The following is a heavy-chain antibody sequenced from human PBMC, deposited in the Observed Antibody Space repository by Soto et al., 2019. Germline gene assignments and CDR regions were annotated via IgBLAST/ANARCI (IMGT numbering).Heavy chain of an antibody. V-gene: IGHV3-7*01. D-gene: IGHD3-9*01. CDR2: IKPDGSEK. CDR1: GFTFSSFW. J-gene: IGHJ4*01. CDR3: ATLRYFHTLLPGFDH. Sequence: EVQMVESGGGLVQPGGSLRLSCAASGFTFSSFWMTWVRQAPGKGLEWVGNIKPDGSEKYYVDSVKRRFAISRDNAKNSLFLQMNSLTAEDTAVYYCATLRYFHTLLPGFDHWGHGTLVTVSS.